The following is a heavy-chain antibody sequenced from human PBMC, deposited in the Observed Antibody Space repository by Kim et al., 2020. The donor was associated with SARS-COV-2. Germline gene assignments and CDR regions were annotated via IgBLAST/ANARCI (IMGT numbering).Heavy chain of an antibody. CDR1: GGSISSSNYY. CDR3: ARHYSMVRDKKYAMDV. CDR2: IYYGGST. V-gene: IGHV4-39*01. D-gene: IGHD3-10*01. J-gene: IGHJ6*02. Sequence: SETLSLTCTVSGGSISSSNYYWGWIRQPPGKGLEWIGSIYYGGSTYYNASLKSRVTISVDTSKNQFSLKLSSVTAADTAVYYCARHYSMVRDKKYAMDVWGQGTTVTVSS.